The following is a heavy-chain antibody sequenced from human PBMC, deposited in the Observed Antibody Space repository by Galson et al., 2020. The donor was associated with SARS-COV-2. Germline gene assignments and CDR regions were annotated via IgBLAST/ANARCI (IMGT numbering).Heavy chain of an antibody. V-gene: IGHV3-33*01. CDR1: GFTFSSYG. CDR2: IWYDGSNK. Sequence: TGGSLRLSCAASGFTFSSYGMHWVRQAPGKGLEWVAVIWYDGSNKYYADSVKGRFTISRDNSKNTLYLQMNSLRAEDTAVYYCARGGVVVPQYFFDYWGQGTLVTVSS. D-gene: IGHD3-22*01. J-gene: IGHJ4*02. CDR3: ARGGVVVPQYFFDY.